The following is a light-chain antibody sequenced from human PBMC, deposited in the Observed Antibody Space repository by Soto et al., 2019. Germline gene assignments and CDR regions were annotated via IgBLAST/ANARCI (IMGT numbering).Light chain of an antibody. J-gene: IGLJ3*02. CDR1: SSDIGDYNY. CDR3: SSYAGSNHWV. Sequence: QSALTQPRSVSGSPGQSVTISCTGTSSDIGDYNYVSWYQQLPGQAPKLIIYDVTKRPSGVPDRFSVSKSGNTAPLTIAGLQAEEEDYYYCSSYAGSNHWVFGGGTKLTVL. V-gene: IGLV2-11*01. CDR2: DVT.